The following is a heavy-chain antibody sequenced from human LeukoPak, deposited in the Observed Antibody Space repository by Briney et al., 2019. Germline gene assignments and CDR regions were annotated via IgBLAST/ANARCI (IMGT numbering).Heavy chain of an antibody. CDR3: AREVMIPAAIEDY. Sequence: ASVKVSCKASGYTCTGYYMHWVRQAPGQGLEWMGWINPNSGGTNYAQKFQGRVTMTRDTSISTAYMELSRLRSDYTAVYYCAREVMIPAAIEDYWGQGTLVTVSS. J-gene: IGHJ4*02. V-gene: IGHV1-2*02. CDR1: GYTCTGYY. D-gene: IGHD2-2*01. CDR2: INPNSGGT.